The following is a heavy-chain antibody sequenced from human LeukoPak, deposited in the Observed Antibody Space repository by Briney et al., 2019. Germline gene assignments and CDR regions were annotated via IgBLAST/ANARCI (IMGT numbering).Heavy chain of an antibody. D-gene: IGHD5-18*01. Sequence: SETLSLTCDVSGVSINTCCYSWTWIRQPPGKGLEWIGYKYYSGSTRYNSSLRSRLTISLDTSKNQFSLRLTSVTAADTAVYYCARGRSYGFDFDSWGPGTLVIVSS. V-gene: IGHV4-61*01. CDR1: GVSINTCCYS. CDR2: KYYSGST. J-gene: IGHJ4*02. CDR3: ARGRSYGFDFDS.